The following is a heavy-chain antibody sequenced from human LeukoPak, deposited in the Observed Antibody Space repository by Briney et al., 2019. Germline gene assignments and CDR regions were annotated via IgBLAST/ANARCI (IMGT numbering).Heavy chain of an antibody. J-gene: IGHJ3*02. D-gene: IGHD1-26*01. CDR2: IKQDGSEK. CDR3: ARDPRPEGATRADAFDI. Sequence: GGSLRLSCAASGFTFSSYWMSWVRQAPGKGLEWVANIKQDGSEKYYVDSVKGRFTISRDNAKNSLYLQMNSLRAEDTAVYYCARDPRPEGATRADAFDIWGQGTMATVSS. V-gene: IGHV3-7*01. CDR1: GFTFSSYW.